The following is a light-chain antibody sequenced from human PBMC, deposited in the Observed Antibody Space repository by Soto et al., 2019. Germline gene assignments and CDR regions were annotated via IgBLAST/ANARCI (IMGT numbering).Light chain of an antibody. Sequence: EIVMTQSPATLSVSPGERATLSCRASQSVSSNLAWYQQKPGQAPRLLIYGASTRAPGIPARFSGSGSWTEFTLTISSPQSEDFAVYYCQQYNNWPFTFGPGTKVDIK. J-gene: IGKJ3*01. CDR3: QQYNNWPFT. CDR2: GAS. V-gene: IGKV3-15*01. CDR1: QSVSSN.